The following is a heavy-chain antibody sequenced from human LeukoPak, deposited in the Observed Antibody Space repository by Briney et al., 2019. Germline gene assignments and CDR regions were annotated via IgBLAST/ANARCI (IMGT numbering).Heavy chain of an antibody. CDR2: IYYSGST. CDR3: ARSTVEMATLGGWFDP. Sequence: PSETLSLTCTVSGGSISSGGYYWSWIRQHPGKGLEWIGYIYYSGSTYYNPSLKSRVTISVDTSKNQFSLKLSSVTDADTAVYYCARSTVEMATLGGWFDPWGQGTLVTVSS. V-gene: IGHV4-31*03. D-gene: IGHD5-24*01. J-gene: IGHJ5*02. CDR1: GGSISSGGYY.